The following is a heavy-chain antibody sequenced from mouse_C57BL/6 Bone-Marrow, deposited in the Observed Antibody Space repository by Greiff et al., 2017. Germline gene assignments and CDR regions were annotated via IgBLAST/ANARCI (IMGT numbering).Heavy chain of an antibody. Sequence: VQLQQSGPELVKPGASVKISCKASGYTFTDYYMNWVKQSHGKSLEWIGDINPNNGGTSYNQKFKGKATLTVDKSSSTAYMELRSLTSEDSAVYYCAIRSGYWGQGTTLTVSS. CDR1: GYTFTDYY. J-gene: IGHJ2*01. V-gene: IGHV1-26*01. D-gene: IGHD1-1*01. CDR2: INPNNGGT. CDR3: AIRSGY.